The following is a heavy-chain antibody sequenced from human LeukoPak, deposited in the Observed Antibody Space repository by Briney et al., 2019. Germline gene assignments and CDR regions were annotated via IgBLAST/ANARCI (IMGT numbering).Heavy chain of an antibody. CDR3: ARGDYEINAFDI. J-gene: IGHJ3*02. CDR2: IYYSGST. D-gene: IGHD4-17*01. CDR1: GGSISSGGYY. Sequence: SETLSLTCTVSGGSISSGGYYWSWIRQHPGKGLEWIGYIYYSGSTYYNPSLKSRVTISVDTSKNQFSLKLSSVTAADTAVYYCARGDYEINAFDIWGQGTMVTVSS. V-gene: IGHV4-31*03.